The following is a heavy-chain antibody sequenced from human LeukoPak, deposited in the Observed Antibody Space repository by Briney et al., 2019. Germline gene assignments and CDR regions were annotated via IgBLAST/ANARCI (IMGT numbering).Heavy chain of an antibody. CDR3: ARGPGEGGGSGYYYGKPEDPAEYYFDY. CDR1: GYTFTSYY. CDR2: INPSGGRT. Sequence: ASVKVSCKASGYTFTSYYMHWVRQAPGQGLEWMGIINPSGGRTSYAQKFQGRVTMTRDMSTSTVYMELSGLRSEDTAVYYCARGPGEGGGSGYYYGKPEDPAEYYFDYWGQGTLVTVSS. J-gene: IGHJ4*02. V-gene: IGHV1-46*01. D-gene: IGHD3-22*01.